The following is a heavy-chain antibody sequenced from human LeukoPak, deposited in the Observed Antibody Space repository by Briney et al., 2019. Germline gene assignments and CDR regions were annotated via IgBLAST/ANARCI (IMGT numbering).Heavy chain of an antibody. D-gene: IGHD6-19*01. V-gene: IGHV3-30*18. CDR3: ANEAVAGTFDY. CDR1: GFTFSSYG. CDR2: ISYDGSNK. J-gene: IGHJ4*02. Sequence: GGSLRLSCAASGFTFSSYGMHWVRQAPGKGLEWVAVISYDGSNKYYADSVKGRFTISRDNSKNTLYPQMNSLRAEDTAVYYCANEAVAGTFDYWGQGTLVTVSS.